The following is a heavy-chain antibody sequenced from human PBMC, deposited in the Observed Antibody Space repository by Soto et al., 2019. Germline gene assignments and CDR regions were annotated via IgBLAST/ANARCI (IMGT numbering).Heavy chain of an antibody. Sequence: PGGSPRISWGASGFNFRSNCKHWVRPAPGKGLGGVGVICYDGSNKYYADSVKGRFTISRDNSKNTLYLQMNSLRAEDTAVYYCARLFYDFWSGYSKGGPDYYYYGMDVWGQGTTVTVSS. V-gene: IGHV3-33*01. CDR1: GFNFRSNC. CDR3: ARLFYDFWSGYSKGGPDYYYYGMDV. J-gene: IGHJ6*02. CDR2: ICYDGSNK. D-gene: IGHD3-3*01.